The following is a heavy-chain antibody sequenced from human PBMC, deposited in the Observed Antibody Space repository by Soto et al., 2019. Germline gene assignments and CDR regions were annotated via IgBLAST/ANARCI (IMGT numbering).Heavy chain of an antibody. CDR2: ISWNSGDI. J-gene: IGHJ4*02. D-gene: IGHD2-15*01. CDR1: GFTFDEYA. CDR3: AAFCSGGDCDRFDY. Sequence: VHLVESGGGLVPPGTSLRLSCAASGFTFDEYAMHWVRQAPGKGLEWVSGISWNSGDIDYVDSVKGRFTISRDNAQNSLHLEMNSLRAADTALYYCAAFCSGGDCDRFDYWGQGTLVTVSS. V-gene: IGHV3-9*01.